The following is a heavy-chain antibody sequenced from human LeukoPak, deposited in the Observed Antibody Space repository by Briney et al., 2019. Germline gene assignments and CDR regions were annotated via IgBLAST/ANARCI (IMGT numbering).Heavy chain of an antibody. CDR1: GYSISSGYY. Sequence: PSETLSLTCAVSGYSISSGYYWGWIRQPAGKGLEWIGRIYTSGSTNYNPSLKSRVTMSVDTSKNQFSLKLSSVTAADTAVYYCARAPLIAVAKAGRAALYYMDVWGKGTTVTVSS. CDR3: ARAPLIAVAKAGRAALYYMDV. V-gene: IGHV4-4*07. J-gene: IGHJ6*03. D-gene: IGHD6-19*01. CDR2: IYTSGST.